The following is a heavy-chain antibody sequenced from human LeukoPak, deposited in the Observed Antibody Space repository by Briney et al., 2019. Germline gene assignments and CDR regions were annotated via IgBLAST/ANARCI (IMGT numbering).Heavy chain of an antibody. D-gene: IGHD2-2*01. V-gene: IGHV1-18*01. CDR1: GYTFTSYG. CDR3: SSTSGRFDY. CDR2: ISAYNGNT. J-gene: IGHJ4*02. Sequence: ASVKVSCKASGYTFTSYGISWVRQAPGQGLEWMGWISAYNGNTNYAQKFQGRVTMTRDTSTSTVYMELSSLRSEDTAVYYCSSTSGRFDYWGQGTLVTVSS.